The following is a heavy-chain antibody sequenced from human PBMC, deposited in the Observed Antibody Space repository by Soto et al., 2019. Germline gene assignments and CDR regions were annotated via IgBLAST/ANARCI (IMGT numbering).Heavy chain of an antibody. J-gene: IGHJ6*02. Sequence: SETLSLTCAVSGGSISSGGYSWSWIRQPPGKGLEWIGYIYYSGSTNYNPSLKSRVTISVDTSKNQFSLKLSSVTAADTAVYYCNAIFGVVRGNYYGMDVWGQGTTVTVSS. V-gene: IGHV4-61*08. CDR2: IYYSGST. D-gene: IGHD3-3*01. CDR3: NAIFGVVRGNYYGMDV. CDR1: GGSISSGGYS.